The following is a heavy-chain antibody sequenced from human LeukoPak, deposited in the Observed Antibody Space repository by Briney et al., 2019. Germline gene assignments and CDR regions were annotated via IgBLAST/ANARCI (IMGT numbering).Heavy chain of an antibody. CDR2: ISKDADAT. CDR3: ARSPQGYSSADWYFDL. Sequence: GGSLRLSCAASGFTFRSYAMSWVRQAPGKGLEWVSAISKDADATYYAGSVKGRFTISRDNSKNTLYLQMNSLRAEDTAVYYCARSPQGYSSADWYFDLWGRGTLVTVSS. V-gene: IGHV3-23*01. D-gene: IGHD6-25*01. CDR1: GFTFRSYA. J-gene: IGHJ2*01.